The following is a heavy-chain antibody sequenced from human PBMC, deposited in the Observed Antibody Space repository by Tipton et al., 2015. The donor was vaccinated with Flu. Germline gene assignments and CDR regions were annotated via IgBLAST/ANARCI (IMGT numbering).Heavy chain of an antibody. J-gene: IGHJ4*02. Sequence: VQLVQSGGGLVQPGGSLRLSCAASGFTLSSYWMSWVRQAPGKGLEWVANIKQDGSEKYYVDSVKGRLTISRDNAKNSLYLQMNSLRVEDTAVYYCVRAIAAAGSRRGQGTLVTVSS. D-gene: IGHD6-13*01. CDR1: GFTLSSYW. CDR2: IKQDGSEK. CDR3: VRAIAAAGSR. V-gene: IGHV3-7*01.